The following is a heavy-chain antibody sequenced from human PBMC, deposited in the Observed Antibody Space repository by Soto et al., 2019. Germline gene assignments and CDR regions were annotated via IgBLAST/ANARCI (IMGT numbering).Heavy chain of an antibody. CDR2: IYYSGNT. D-gene: IGHD5-18*01. J-gene: IGHJ6*02. V-gene: IGHV4-31*03. Sequence: SETLSLTCTVSGGSIRSGGYYWSWVRQNPRRGLEWIGNIYYSGNTYYDPSLKSRLTISVDTSKNQFSLNLSSVTAADTAVYYCARDRLMATAGTARHYFGLDVWGQGTTVTVSS. CDR1: GGSIRSGGYY. CDR3: ARDRLMATAGTARHYFGLDV.